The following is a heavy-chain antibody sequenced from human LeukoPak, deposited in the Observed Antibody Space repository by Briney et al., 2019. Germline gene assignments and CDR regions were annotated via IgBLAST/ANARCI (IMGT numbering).Heavy chain of an antibody. V-gene: IGHV1-2*02. D-gene: IGHD4-23*01. J-gene: IGHJ4*02. CDR1: GYTFTGYY. Sequence: ASVKVSCKASGYTFTGYYMQWVRQAPGQGLEWMGWINPNSGDTKYAQEFQGRVTMTRDTSISTAYMELSRLRSDDTAVYYCASAIDYGGNSANGGFDYWGQGTLVTVSS. CDR3: ASAIDYGGNSANGGFDY. CDR2: INPNSGDT.